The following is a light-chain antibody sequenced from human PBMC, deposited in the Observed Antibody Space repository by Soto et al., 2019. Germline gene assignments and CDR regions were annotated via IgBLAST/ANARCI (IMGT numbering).Light chain of an antibody. V-gene: IGLV2-8*01. CDR1: SSDVGGYEY. J-gene: IGLJ1*01. Sequence: QSVLTQPPSASGSPGQSVTISCTGTSSDVGGYEYVSWYQQHPGKAPKLIIYEVTKWPSGVPDRFSGSKSGNTASLTVSGLQAEDEGDYYCCSYAGDYMFVFGTGTKLTVL. CDR3: CSYAGDYMFV. CDR2: EVT.